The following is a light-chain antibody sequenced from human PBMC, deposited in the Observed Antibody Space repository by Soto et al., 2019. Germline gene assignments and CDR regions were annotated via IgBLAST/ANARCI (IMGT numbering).Light chain of an antibody. J-gene: IGLJ3*02. CDR3: SSYSSVSHWV. CDR2: EVT. CDR1: SSDIGSYNY. V-gene: IGLV2-14*01. Sequence: QPVLTQPASVSGSPGQSITISCTGTSSDIGSYNYVSWYQQHPGKAPKLMIYEVTNRPSGVSIRFSGSKSGSAASLTISGLQAEDEADYHCSSYSSVSHWVFGGGTKVTAL.